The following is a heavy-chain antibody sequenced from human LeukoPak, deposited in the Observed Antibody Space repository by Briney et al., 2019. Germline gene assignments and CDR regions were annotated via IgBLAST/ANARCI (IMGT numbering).Heavy chain of an antibody. Sequence: PSETLSLTCTVSGGSISSYYWSWIRQPPGKGLEWIGYIYYSGSTNYNPSLKSRVTISVDTSKNQFSLKLSSVTAADTAVYYCASYCRGDCYGERGSFDYWGQGTLVTVSS. CDR1: GGSISSYY. CDR3: ASYCRGDCYGERGSFDY. V-gene: IGHV4-59*01. D-gene: IGHD2-21*02. CDR2: IYYSGST. J-gene: IGHJ4*02.